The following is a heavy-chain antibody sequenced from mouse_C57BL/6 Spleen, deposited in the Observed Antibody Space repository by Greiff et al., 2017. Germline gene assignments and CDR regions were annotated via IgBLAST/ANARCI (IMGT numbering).Heavy chain of an antibody. J-gene: IGHJ4*01. V-gene: IGHV3-6*01. Sequence: ESGPGLVKPSQSLSLTCSVTGYSITSGYYWNWIRQFPGNKLEWMGYISYDGSNNYNPSLKNRISITRDTSKNQFFLKLNSVTTEDTATYYCARASGNYEDAMDYWGQGTSVTVSS. D-gene: IGHD2-1*01. CDR1: GYSITSGYY. CDR2: ISYDGSN. CDR3: ARASGNYEDAMDY.